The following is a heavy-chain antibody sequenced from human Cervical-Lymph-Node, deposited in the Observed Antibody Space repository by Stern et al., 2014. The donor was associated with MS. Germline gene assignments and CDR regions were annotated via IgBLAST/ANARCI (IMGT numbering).Heavy chain of an antibody. Sequence: QVQLGQSGAEVKKPGASVKVTCKTSGYTFTSDDIYWVRQASGQGLEWMGLMNTDRGDTGYAQKFHGRLTINTDDSIRTAYLEPTTLRSEDTAVYYCTKAWDSWGQGTLVIVSS. CDR1: GYTFTSDD. CDR3: TKAWDS. CDR2: MNTDRGDT. V-gene: IGHV1-8*01. J-gene: IGHJ4*02.